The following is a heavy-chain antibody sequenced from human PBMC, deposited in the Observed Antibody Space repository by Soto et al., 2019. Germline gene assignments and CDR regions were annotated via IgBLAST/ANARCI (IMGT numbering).Heavy chain of an antibody. J-gene: IGHJ6*02. Sequence: ASVKVSCKASGYTFTSYGISWVRQAPGQGLEWMGWISAYNGNTNYAQKIQGRVTMTTDTPTRTAYVEFRSLRSDDTAMYYCVRHRSGSYYKDAMDLWGQGTTVT. CDR3: VRHRSGSYYKDAMDL. CDR2: ISAYNGNT. D-gene: IGHD3-10*01. CDR1: GYTFTSYG. V-gene: IGHV1-18*01.